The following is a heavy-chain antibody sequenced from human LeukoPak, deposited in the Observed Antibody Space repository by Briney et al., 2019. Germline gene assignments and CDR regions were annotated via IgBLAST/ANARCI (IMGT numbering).Heavy chain of an antibody. V-gene: IGHV4-59*01. CDR3: ARYMSENYYDSSGYYSWFDH. CDR1: GGSISSYY. J-gene: IGHJ5*02. D-gene: IGHD3-22*01. Sequence: SETLSLTCTVSGGSISSYYWSWIRQPPGKGLEWIGYIYYSGSTNYNPSLKSRVTISVDTSKNQFSLKLSSVTAADTAVYYCARYMSENYYDSSGYYSWFDHWGQGTLVTVSS. CDR2: IYYSGST.